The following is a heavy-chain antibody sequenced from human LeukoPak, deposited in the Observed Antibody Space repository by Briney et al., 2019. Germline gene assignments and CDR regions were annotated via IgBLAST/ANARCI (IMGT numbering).Heavy chain of an antibody. CDR1: GFTFSSYG. D-gene: IGHD5-24*01. Sequence: GGSLRLSCGASGFTFSSYGMHWVRQAPGKGLEWVAFTRYDGSNKYYADSVKGRFTISRDSSKNTLYLQMNSLRAEDTAVYYCARDGRLDGYMMGYWGQGTLVTVSS. J-gene: IGHJ4*02. CDR2: TRYDGSNK. V-gene: IGHV3-30*02. CDR3: ARDGRLDGYMMGY.